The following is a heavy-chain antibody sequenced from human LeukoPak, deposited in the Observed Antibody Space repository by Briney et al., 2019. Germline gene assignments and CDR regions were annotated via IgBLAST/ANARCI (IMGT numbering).Heavy chain of an antibody. V-gene: IGHV4-59*08. D-gene: IGHD2-15*01. Sequence: PPETLSLTCTVSGASISSYYWSWIREPPGKGLEWMGYIYYSGSTNYNPSLKSRVTISVDTSKNQFSLKLSSVTAADTAVYYCARHVRDCSGGTCYSTSPFDYWGQGTLVTVSS. CDR1: GASISSYY. CDR3: ARHVRDCSGGTCYSTSPFDY. CDR2: IYYSGST. J-gene: IGHJ4*02.